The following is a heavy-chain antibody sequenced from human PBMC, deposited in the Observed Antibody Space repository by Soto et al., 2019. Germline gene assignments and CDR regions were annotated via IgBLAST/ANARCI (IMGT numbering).Heavy chain of an antibody. CDR1: GFIFRNFG. CDR2: VSDDGSKI. Sequence: QAQLVESGGGVVQPGRSMRVSCAASGFIFRNFGMHWVRPAPGKGLEWVAVVSDDGSKIYYGDSVKGRFTISRDNFKNMVYLQMNSLTPEDTAVYFCAKGFFYMDVWGKGTTVTVSS. V-gene: IGHV3-30*18. J-gene: IGHJ6*03. D-gene: IGHD3-10*01. CDR3: AKGFFYMDV.